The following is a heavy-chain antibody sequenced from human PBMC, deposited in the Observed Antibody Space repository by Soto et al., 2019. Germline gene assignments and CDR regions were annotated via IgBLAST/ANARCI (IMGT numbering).Heavy chain of an antibody. CDR3: ARFSAAGSVYAY. J-gene: IGHJ4*02. D-gene: IGHD6-13*01. CDR1: GFCFSDFF. Sequence: GSLSLGSLAAGFCFSDFFMSWIRQAPGKTLEDVADITSSGKFTDHADSLKGRLTISRDNAKTSVCLQMNSLRVDDTGIYYCARFSAAGSVYAYWGQ. CDR2: ITSSGKFT. V-gene: IGHV3-11*06.